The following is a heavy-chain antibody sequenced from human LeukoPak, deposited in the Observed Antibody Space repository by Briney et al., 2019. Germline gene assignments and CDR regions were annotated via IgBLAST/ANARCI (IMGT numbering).Heavy chain of an antibody. CDR2: IYYSGST. Sequence: PSETLSLTCTVSGGSISSYYWSWIRQPPGKGLEWIGYIYYSGSTNHNPSLKSRVTISVDTSKNQFSLKLSSVTAADTAVYYSARDVGGWYDYWGQGTLVTVSS. V-gene: IGHV4-59*01. CDR1: GGSISSYY. D-gene: IGHD6-19*01. CDR3: ARDVGGWYDY. J-gene: IGHJ4*02.